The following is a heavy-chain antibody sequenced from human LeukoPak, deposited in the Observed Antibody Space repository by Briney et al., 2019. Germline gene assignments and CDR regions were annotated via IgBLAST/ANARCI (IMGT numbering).Heavy chain of an antibody. Sequence: SQTLLLTCAISGDSVSNYTTAWNWIRQSPSRGLEWLGRTYYRSKWYNEYAVSVKSRITIDPDTSKNQFSLQLSSVTPEDTAVYYCARGYYCDSWGQGTLVTVSS. V-gene: IGHV6-1*01. CDR3: ARGYYCDS. CDR1: GDSVSNYTTA. CDR2: TYYRSKWYN. J-gene: IGHJ4*02.